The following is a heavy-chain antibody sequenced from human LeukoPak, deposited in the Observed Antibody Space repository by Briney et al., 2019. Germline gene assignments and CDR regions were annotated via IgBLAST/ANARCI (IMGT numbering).Heavy chain of an antibody. CDR1: GGSIRSGSYY. V-gene: IGHV4-61*02. D-gene: IGHD6-19*01. CDR3: ARRPPVSSGWLAY. Sequence: PSQTLSLTCAVSGGSIRSGSYYWGWIRQAAGKGLEWIGRIYTTGSTNYNPSLKSRVTISVDTSKNQFSLRLSSVTAADAAVYYCARRPPVSSGWLAYWGQGTLVTVSS. J-gene: IGHJ4*02. CDR2: IYTTGST.